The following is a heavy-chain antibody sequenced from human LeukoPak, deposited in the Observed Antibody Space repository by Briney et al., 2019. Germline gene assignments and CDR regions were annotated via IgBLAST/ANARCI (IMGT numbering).Heavy chain of an antibody. CDR1: GGTFSSYA. V-gene: IGHV1-69*04. CDR2: IIPILGIA. D-gene: IGHD3-22*01. CDR3: ARDIKYYDSSGYYDY. Sequence: ASVKVSCKASGGTFSSYAISWVRQAPGQGLEWMGRIIPILGIANYAQKFQGRVTITADKSTSTAYMELSSLRSEDTAVYYCARDIKYYDSSGYYDYWGQGTLVTVSS. J-gene: IGHJ4*02.